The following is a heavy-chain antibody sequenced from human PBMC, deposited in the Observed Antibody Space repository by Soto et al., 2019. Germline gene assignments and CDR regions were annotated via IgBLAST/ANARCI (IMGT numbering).Heavy chain of an antibody. V-gene: IGHV4-61*01. CDR3: ARDERIYCSSTSCPRWFDP. J-gene: IGHJ5*02. Sequence: SETLSLTCTVSGGSVSSGSYYWSWIRQPPGKGLEWIGYIYYSGSTNYNPSLKSRVTISVDTSKNQFSLKLSSVTAADTAVYYCARDERIYCSSTSCPRWFDPWGQGTLVTVSS. D-gene: IGHD2-2*01. CDR2: IYYSGST. CDR1: GGSVSSGSYY.